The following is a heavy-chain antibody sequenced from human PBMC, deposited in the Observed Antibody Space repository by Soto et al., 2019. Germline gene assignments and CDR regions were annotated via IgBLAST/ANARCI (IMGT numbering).Heavy chain of an antibody. D-gene: IGHD5-12*01. CDR1: GFTFDDYA. V-gene: IGHV3-9*01. Sequence: PGGSLRLSCAASGFTFDDYAMHWVRQAPGKGLEWVSGISWNSGSIGYADSVKGRFTISRDNAKNSLYLQMNSLRAEDTALYYCAKSKPLEMATITGGRGGNAFDIWGQGTMVTVSS. CDR2: ISWNSGSI. J-gene: IGHJ3*02. CDR3: AKSKPLEMATITGGRGGNAFDI.